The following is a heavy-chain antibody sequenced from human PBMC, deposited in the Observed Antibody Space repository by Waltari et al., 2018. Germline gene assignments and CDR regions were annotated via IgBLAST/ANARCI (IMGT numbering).Heavy chain of an antibody. CDR2: IKQDGSEK. Sequence: TFSRYWMSWVRQAPGKGLEWVANIKQDGSEKYYVDSVKGRFTISRDNAKNSLFLQMNSLRAEDTAVYYCASRYYFDYWGLGTLVTVSS. V-gene: IGHV3-7*01. CDR1: TFSRYW. CDR3: ASRYYFDY. J-gene: IGHJ4*02.